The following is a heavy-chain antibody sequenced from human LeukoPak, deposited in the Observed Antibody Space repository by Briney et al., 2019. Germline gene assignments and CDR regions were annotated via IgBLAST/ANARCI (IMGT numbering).Heavy chain of an antibody. CDR3: ARDVSPENSAYDWAIYYYYTMDV. D-gene: IGHD5-12*01. J-gene: IGHJ6*02. V-gene: IGHV1-18*04. CDR2: ISGYNGNT. CDR1: GYTFTGYY. Sequence: GASVKVSCKASGYTFTGYYMHWERQAPGQGLEWMGWISGYNGNTNYAQKLQGRVTMTTDTSTTTAYMELRSLRSDDTAVYYCARDVSPENSAYDWAIYYYYTMDVWGQGTTVTVSS.